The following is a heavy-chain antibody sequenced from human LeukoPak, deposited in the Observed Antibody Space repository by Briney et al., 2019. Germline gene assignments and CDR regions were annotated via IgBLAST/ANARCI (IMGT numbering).Heavy chain of an antibody. CDR3: ARGRARRTHYGAPPRWFDP. V-gene: IGHV4-34*01. CDR2: INHSGST. Sequence: SETLSLTCTGSGGSISSYYWSWIRQPPGKGLEWIGEINHSGSTNYNPSLKSRVTISVDTSKNQFSLKLSSVTAADTAVYYCARGRARRTHYGAPPRWFDPWGQGTLVTVSS. CDR1: GGSISSYY. D-gene: IGHD4-17*01. J-gene: IGHJ5*02.